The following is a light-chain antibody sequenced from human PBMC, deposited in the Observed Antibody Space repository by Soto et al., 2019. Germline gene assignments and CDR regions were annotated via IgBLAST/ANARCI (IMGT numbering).Light chain of an antibody. CDR1: SSDVGTYNL. J-gene: IGLJ3*02. V-gene: IGLV2-23*02. Sequence: QSALTQPASVAGSPGQSITISCTGTSSDVGTYNLVSWYQQYPGKAPKLMIYEVSKRPSGVSNRFSGSKSGNTASLTISGLQAGDEADYYCCSYSGSATLWVFGGGTKLTVL. CDR3: CSYSGSATLWV. CDR2: EVS.